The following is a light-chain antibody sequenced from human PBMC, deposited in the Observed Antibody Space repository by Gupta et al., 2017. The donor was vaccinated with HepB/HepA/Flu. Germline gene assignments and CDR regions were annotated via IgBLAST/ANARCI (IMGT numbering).Light chain of an antibody. V-gene: IGKV3-15*01. Sequence: IVKTQSPASLSVSPGERVTLSCRASQSVYSSLAWYQQKPGQAPRLLIYGASTRATDIPARFSGSGSGTEFTLTISSLQSEDFAVYFCQQYNLRPLTFGGGTKVEIK. CDR2: GAS. CDR1: QSVYSS. J-gene: IGKJ4*01. CDR3: QQYNLRPLT.